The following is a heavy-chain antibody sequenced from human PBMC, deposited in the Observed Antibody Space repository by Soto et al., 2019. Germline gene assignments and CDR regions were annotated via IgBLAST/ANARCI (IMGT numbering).Heavy chain of an antibody. CDR1: GFTFVDYA. J-gene: IGHJ4*02. CDR2: IRSKAYGGTT. V-gene: IGHV3-49*03. D-gene: IGHD4-17*01. Sequence: GSLRLSCTASGFTFVDYAMSWFRQAPGKGLEWVGFIRSKAYGGTTEYAASVKGRFTISRDDSKSIAYLQMNSLKTEDTAVYYCTRDDYGGFDYWGQGTLVTVSS. CDR3: TRDDYGGFDY.